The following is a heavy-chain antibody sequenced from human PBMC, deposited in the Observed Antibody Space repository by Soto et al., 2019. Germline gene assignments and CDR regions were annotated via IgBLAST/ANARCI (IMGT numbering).Heavy chain of an antibody. CDR2: ISSTTNYI. J-gene: IGHJ4*02. CDR1: GFTFTRYS. CDR3: ARESEDLTSNFDY. V-gene: IGHV3-21*06. Sequence: LGGSLRLSCAASGFTFTRYSMNGVRQAPGKGLEWVSSISSTTNYIYYGDSMKGRFTISRDNAKNSLYLEMNSLRAEDTAVYYCARESEDLTSNFDYWGQGTLVTVSS.